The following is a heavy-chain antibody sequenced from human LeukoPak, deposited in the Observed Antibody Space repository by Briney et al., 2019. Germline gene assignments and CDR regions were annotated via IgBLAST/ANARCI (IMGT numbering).Heavy chain of an antibody. J-gene: IGHJ6*02. CDR1: GFTFSSYA. Sequence: PGGSLRLSCAASGFTFSSYAMSWVRQAPGKGLEWVSAISGSGGSTYYAYSVKGRFTISRDNSKNTLYLQMNSLRAEDTAVYYCAKPAGWYYYYGMDVWGQGTTVTVSS. CDR2: ISGSGGST. CDR3: AKPAGWYYYYGMDV. D-gene: IGHD6-19*01. V-gene: IGHV3-23*01.